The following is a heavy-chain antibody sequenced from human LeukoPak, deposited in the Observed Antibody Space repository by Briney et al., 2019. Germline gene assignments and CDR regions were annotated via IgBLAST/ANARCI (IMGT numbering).Heavy chain of an antibody. D-gene: IGHD5-24*01. J-gene: IGHJ4*02. CDR2: IYCSGST. V-gene: IGHV4-39*01. Sequence: WVRQAPGKGLEWIGSIYCSGSTYYNPSLKSRVTISVDTSKNQFSLKLSSVTAADTAVYYCARRTEMATIEDFDYWGQGTLVTVSS. CDR3: ARRTEMATIEDFDY.